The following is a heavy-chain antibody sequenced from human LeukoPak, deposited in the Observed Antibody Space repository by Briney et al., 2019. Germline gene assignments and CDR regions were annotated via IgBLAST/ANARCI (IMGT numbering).Heavy chain of an antibody. Sequence: SETLSLTCAVYGVSFSDYYWTWIRQPPGKGLEWIGDICDSGSTYYNPSLKSRLTLSVDTSKNQLSLKLSSVTAADTAVYCVRDSGPKGLVILADYWGQGSLVTVSS. CDR2: ICDSGST. CDR1: GVSFSDYY. D-gene: IGHD3-9*01. CDR3: RDSGPKGLVILADY. J-gene: IGHJ4*01. V-gene: IGHV4-34*03.